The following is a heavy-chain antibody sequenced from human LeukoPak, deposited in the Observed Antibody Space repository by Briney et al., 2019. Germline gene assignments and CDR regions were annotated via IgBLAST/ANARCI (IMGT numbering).Heavy chain of an antibody. J-gene: IGHJ4*02. V-gene: IGHV4-59*01. D-gene: IGHD6-19*01. CDR1: GGSISSYY. CDR3: VRDYSSRYSSGWYRGEYYFDY. Sequence: SETLSLTCTVSGGSISSYYWSWIRQPPGKGLEWSGYIYYSGSTNYNPSLKSRVTISVDTSKNQFSLKLSSVTAADTAVYYCVRDYSSRYSSGWYRGEYYFDYWGQGTLVTVSS. CDR2: IYYSGST.